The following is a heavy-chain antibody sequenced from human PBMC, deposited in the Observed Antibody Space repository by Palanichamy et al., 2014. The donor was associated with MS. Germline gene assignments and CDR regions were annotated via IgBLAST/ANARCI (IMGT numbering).Heavy chain of an antibody. CDR3: ARNRSSWSFFDY. Sequence: EVRLVDSGGGLVKPGGSLRLSCAASGFTFSYFNMNWVRQAPGRGLEWVSSISGTSTSIDYADSVKGRFAISRDSAKNTLYLEMTSLRDEDTAVYFCARNRSSWSFFDYWGQGVLVTVSS. V-gene: IGHV3-21*01. J-gene: IGHJ4*02. CDR2: ISGTSTSI. CDR1: GFTFSYFN. D-gene: IGHD6-13*01.